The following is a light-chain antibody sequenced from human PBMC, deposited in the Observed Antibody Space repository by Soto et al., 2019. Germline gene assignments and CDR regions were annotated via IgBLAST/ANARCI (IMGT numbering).Light chain of an antibody. CDR3: SSYTSSSTHYV. Sequence: QSVLTQPASVSGSPGQSITISCTGTSSDVGGYDYVSWYQLHPGKAPKLMVYEVSNRPSGVSNRFSGSKSGNTASLTISGLQAEDEADYYCSSYTSSSTHYVFGTGTKLTVL. V-gene: IGLV2-14*01. J-gene: IGLJ1*01. CDR1: SSDVGGYDY. CDR2: EVS.